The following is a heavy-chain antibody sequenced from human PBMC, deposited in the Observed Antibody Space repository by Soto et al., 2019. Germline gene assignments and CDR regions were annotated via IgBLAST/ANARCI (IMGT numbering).Heavy chain of an antibody. CDR3: ARDVSPGSSGWYFDAFDI. J-gene: IGHJ3*02. CDR2: IKRDGSGG. CDR1: GLTFSNYW. D-gene: IGHD6-13*01. V-gene: IGHV3-7*01. Sequence: QLVESGGGLVQPGGSLRLSCAASGLTFSNYWMTWVRQAPGKGLEWVANIKRDGSGGSYLDSVRGRFTVSRDNARNSLYLQMNSLRAEDTALYYCARDVSPGSSGWYFDAFDIWGQGTMVTVSS.